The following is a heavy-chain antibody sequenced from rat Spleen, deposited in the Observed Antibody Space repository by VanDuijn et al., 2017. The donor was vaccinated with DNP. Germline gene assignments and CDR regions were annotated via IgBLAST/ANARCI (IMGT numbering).Heavy chain of an antibody. J-gene: IGHJ2*01. CDR3: TTRTTGIFDY. CDR1: GFTFGDYD. CDR2: ISTTGSGT. V-gene: IGHV5-7*01. D-gene: IGHD1-9*01. Sequence: EVQLVESGGGLVQPGRSLKLSCAASGFTFGDYDMGWVRQAPKEGLEWVATISTTGSGTYYRDSVQGRFTISRDNAKSTLYLHMDSLRSEDTATYYCTTRTTGIFDYWGQGVMVSVSS.